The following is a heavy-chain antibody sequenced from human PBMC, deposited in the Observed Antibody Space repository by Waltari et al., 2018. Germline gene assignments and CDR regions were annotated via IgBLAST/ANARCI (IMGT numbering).Heavy chain of an antibody. CDR1: GYTFTSYA. CDR2: INAGNGKT. J-gene: IGHJ3*02. CDR3: ARGGGFGELRDAFDI. Sequence: QVQLVQSGAEVKKPGASVKVSCKASGYTFTSYAMHWVRQAPGQRLEWMGWINAGNGKTKYSQEFQGRVTITRDTSASTAYMELSSLRSEDMAVYYCARGGGFGELRDAFDIWGQGTMVTVSS. D-gene: IGHD3-10*01. V-gene: IGHV1-3*03.